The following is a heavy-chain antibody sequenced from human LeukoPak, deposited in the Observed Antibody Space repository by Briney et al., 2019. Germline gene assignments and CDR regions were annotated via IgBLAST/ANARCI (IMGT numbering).Heavy chain of an antibody. CDR1: GGSISSGGYY. J-gene: IGHJ4*02. CDR2: IYHSGST. D-gene: IGHD1-26*01. V-gene: IGHV4-30-2*01. Sequence: SETLSLTCTVSGGSISSGGYYWSWIRQPPGRGLEWIGYIYHSGSTYYNPSLKSRVTISVDRSKNQFSLKLSSVTAADTAVYYCARFYPGRANGDFHYWGQGTLVTVSS. CDR3: ARFYPGRANGDFHY.